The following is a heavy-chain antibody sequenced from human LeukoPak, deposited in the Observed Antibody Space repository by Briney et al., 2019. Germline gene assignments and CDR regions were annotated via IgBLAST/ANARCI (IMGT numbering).Heavy chain of an antibody. CDR1: GFTFSRYG. J-gene: IGHJ4*02. D-gene: IGHD6-13*01. CDR2: ISGSGGST. CDR3: AKDRTSSSSWYY. Sequence: GGTLRLSCAASGFTFSRYGMSWVRQAPGKGLEWVSAISGSGGSTYYADSVKGRFTISRDNSKNTLYLQMNSLRAEDTAVYYCAKDRTSSSSWYYWGQGTLVTVSS. V-gene: IGHV3-23*01.